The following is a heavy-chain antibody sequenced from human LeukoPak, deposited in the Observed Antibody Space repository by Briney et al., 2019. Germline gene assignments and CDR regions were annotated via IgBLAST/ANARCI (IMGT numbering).Heavy chain of an antibody. CDR2: ITPSSSSI. Sequence: GGSLRLSCAASGFTFSDFSVNWVRQAPGKGLEWISYITPSSSSIFYADSVRGRFTISRDNAKNSLYLQMNSLRAEDTAVYYCVREMITTVTYYFDYWGQGTLVTVSS. V-gene: IGHV3-48*04. J-gene: IGHJ4*02. CDR3: VREMITTVTYYFDY. CDR1: GFTFSDFS. D-gene: IGHD3-16*01.